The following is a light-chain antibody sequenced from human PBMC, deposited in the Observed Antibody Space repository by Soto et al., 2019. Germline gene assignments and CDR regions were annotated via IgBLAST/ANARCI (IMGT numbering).Light chain of an antibody. CDR3: SSYTSGSTGV. CDR2: EVS. CDR1: SSDVGGYNY. Sequence: QSALTQPASVSGSPGQSITISCTGTSSDVGGYNYVSWYQQHPGKAPKLMIYEVSNRPSGVSNRFSGSKSGNTASLTISGLQAEDVADYYCSSYTSGSTGVFGGGTKLTVL. V-gene: IGLV2-14*01. J-gene: IGLJ3*02.